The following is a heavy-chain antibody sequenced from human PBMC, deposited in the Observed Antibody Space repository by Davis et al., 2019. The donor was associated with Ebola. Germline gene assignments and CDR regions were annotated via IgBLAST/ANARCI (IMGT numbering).Heavy chain of an antibody. CDR1: GFTFRTYS. CDR2: ISSDSDYI. Sequence: GESLKISCVASGFTFRTYSMSWVRQAPGKGLEWVSSISSDSDYIYYADSAKGRFTISRDNAKNSLYLQMNSLRAEDTAVYYCARHPRWSGYYSKYYFDYWGQGTLVTVSS. V-gene: IGHV3-21*01. J-gene: IGHJ4*02. CDR3: ARHPRWSGYYSKYYFDY. D-gene: IGHD3-3*01.